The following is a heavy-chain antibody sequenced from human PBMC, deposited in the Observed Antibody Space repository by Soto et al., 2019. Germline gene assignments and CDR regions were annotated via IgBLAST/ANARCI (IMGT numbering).Heavy chain of an antibody. D-gene: IGHD2-15*01. Sequence: QVQLQESGPGLVKPSETLSLTCTVSGGSVSSGSYYWSWIRQPPGKGLEWIGYIYYSGSTNYNPSLKTRLTISLDTSKNQFSLTLSSVTAADTAVYYCAKGYCSGGSCSGFDYWGQGTLVTVSS. J-gene: IGHJ4*02. CDR3: AKGYCSGGSCSGFDY. CDR1: GGSVSSGSYY. CDR2: IYYSGST. V-gene: IGHV4-61*01.